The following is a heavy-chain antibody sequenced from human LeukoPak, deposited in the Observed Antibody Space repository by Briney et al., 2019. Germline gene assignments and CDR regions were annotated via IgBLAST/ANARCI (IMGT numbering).Heavy chain of an antibody. D-gene: IGHD3-22*01. V-gene: IGHV3-23*01. J-gene: IGHJ4*02. CDR3: AKESRYYYDTSGFPDS. Sequence: GGSLRLSCAASGFTFSSYAMTWVRQAPGKGLEWVSAISGGGGNTYYADSVKGRFTISRDNPRNTLYLQMNSLRAEDTAVYYCAKESRYYYDTSGFPDSWGQGILVTVSS. CDR2: ISGGGGNT. CDR1: GFTFSSYA.